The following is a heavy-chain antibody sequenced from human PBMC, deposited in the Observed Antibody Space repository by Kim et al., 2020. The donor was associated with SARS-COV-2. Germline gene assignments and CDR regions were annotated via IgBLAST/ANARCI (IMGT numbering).Heavy chain of an antibody. D-gene: IGHD6-13*01. CDR1: GYTFTSYA. V-gene: IGHV7-4-1*02. CDR2: INTNTGNP. Sequence: ASVKVSCKASGYTFTSYAMNWVRQAPGQGLEWMGWINTNTGNPTYAQGFTGRFVFSLDTSVSTAYLQISSLKAEDTAVYYCARSLGGWNRAAGQDYWGQGTLDTVSS. J-gene: IGHJ4*02. CDR3: ARSLGGWNRAAGQDY.